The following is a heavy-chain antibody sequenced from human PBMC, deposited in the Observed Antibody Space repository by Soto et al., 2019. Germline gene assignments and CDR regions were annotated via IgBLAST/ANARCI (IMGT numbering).Heavy chain of an antibody. J-gene: IGHJ3*02. Sequence: QVQLQQSGPGLVKPSQTLSLTCAISGDSVSSNSAGWNWIRQSPSRGLEWLGRTYYRSKWKSRITINPDTSKNQFSLQLNSVTPEDTAVYYCARDPVSGSRSYAFDIWGQGTMVTVSS. CDR3: ARDPVSGSRSYAFDI. CDR1: GDSVSSNSAG. D-gene: IGHD1-26*01. CDR2: TYYRSKW. V-gene: IGHV6-1*01.